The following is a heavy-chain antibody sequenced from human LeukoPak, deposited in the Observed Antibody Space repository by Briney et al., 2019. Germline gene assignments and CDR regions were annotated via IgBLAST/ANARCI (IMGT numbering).Heavy chain of an antibody. CDR2: INHSGST. J-gene: IGHJ5*02. CDR1: GGSFSGYY. CDR3: ARGLEFGPAARWFDP. Sequence: ASETLSLTCAVYGGSFSGYYWSWIRQPPGKGLGWIGEINHSGSTNYNPSLKSRVTISVDTSKNQFSLKLSSVTAADTAVYYCARGLEFGPAARWFDPWGQGTLVTVSS. D-gene: IGHD2-2*01. V-gene: IGHV4-34*01.